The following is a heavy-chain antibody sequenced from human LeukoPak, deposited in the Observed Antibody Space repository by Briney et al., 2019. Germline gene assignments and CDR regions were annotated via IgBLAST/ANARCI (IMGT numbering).Heavy chain of an antibody. J-gene: IGHJ6*03. V-gene: IGHV1-46*01. CDR2: INPSGGST. CDR3: ARDVHDIAARAGAGYYYYMDV. Sequence: ASVKVSCKASGYTFTSYYMHWVRQAPGQGLEWMGIINPSGGSTSYAQKFQGRVTMTRDTSTSTVYMELSSLRSEDTAVYYCARDVHDIAARAGAGYYYYMDVWGKGTTVTVSS. D-gene: IGHD6-6*01. CDR1: GYTFTSYY.